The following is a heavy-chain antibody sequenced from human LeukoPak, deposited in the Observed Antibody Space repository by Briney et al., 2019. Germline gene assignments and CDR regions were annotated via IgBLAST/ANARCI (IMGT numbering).Heavy chain of an antibody. CDR3: ASLRWFFDH. Sequence: PGGSLRLSCAASGFTFSMCWMSWVRQAPGKGLEWVASMKQDGSEEYYVDSVKGRFTISRDNAKNSVYLQMNSLRAEDTAVYYCASLRWFFDHWGQGTLVTVSS. CDR2: MKQDGSEE. D-gene: IGHD4-23*01. J-gene: IGHJ4*02. CDR1: GFTFSMCW. V-gene: IGHV3-7*01.